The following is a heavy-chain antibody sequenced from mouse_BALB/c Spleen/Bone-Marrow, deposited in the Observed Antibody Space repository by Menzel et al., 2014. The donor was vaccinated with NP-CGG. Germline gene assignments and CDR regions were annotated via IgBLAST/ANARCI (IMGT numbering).Heavy chain of an antibody. V-gene: IGHV1-4*02. Sequence: VQLQQSAADLARPGASVKMSCKPSGYTFTTYTMHWVKQRPGQGLEWIGYINPTTGYTEYNQKFKDKTTLTADKSSSTAYMHLSSLTSGDSAVYYCARSRYYGSSYWYFDVWGAGTTVTVSS. CDR1: GYTFTTYT. J-gene: IGHJ1*01. D-gene: IGHD1-1*01. CDR3: ARSRYYGSSYWYFDV. CDR2: INPTTGYT.